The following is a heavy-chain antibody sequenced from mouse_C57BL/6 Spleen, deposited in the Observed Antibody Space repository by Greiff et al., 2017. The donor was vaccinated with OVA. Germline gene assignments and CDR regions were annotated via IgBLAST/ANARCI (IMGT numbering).Heavy chain of an antibody. CDR3: TESNYYVDY. D-gene: IGHD2-5*01. CDR1: GYTFTDYE. J-gene: IGHJ2*01. Sequence: VQLQQPGAELVRPGASVTLSCKASGYTFTDYEMHWVKQTPVHGLEWIGAIDPETGGTAYNQKFKGKATLTAAKSSSTAYMELRSLTSEDAAVYYCTESNYYVDYWGQGTTLTVSS. CDR2: IDPETGGT. V-gene: IGHV1-15*01.